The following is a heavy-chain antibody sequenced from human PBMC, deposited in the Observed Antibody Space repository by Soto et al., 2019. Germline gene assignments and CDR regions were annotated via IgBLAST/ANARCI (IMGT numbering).Heavy chain of an antibody. V-gene: IGHV2-5*02. Sequence: QITLKESGPTLMKPTQTLTMTSTLSGVSLTANGVGMDWIRQPPGKALEWLALIYWDDDLRYSPSLKNRLTITKDISKNQVVLPMTNMDPVDTATYYCAHRRGGPPNVWGQGSLVTVSS. CDR3: AHRRGGPPNV. D-gene: IGHD2-8*01. CDR2: IYWDDDL. CDR1: GVSLTANGVG. J-gene: IGHJ4*01.